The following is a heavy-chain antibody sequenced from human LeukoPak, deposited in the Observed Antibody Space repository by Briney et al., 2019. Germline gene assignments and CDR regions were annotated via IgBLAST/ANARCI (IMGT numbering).Heavy chain of an antibody. CDR1: RGSISSGGHY. D-gene: IGHD3-10*01. CDR2: IYYSGST. V-gene: IGHV4-61*08. Sequence: SDTLSLTCTVSRGSISSGGHYWSWIRQHPAKGLEWIGNIYYSGSTDYNPSLKSRVTILIDTSKNQFSLKLNSVTAADTAMYYCARSALDTSGTYYNPQPFLYWGQGTLVTVSS. CDR3: ARSALDTSGTYYNPQPFLY. J-gene: IGHJ4*02.